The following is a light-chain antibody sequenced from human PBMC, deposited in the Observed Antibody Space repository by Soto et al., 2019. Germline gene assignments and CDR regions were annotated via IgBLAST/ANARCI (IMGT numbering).Light chain of an antibody. V-gene: IGKV3-15*01. CDR2: DAS. CDR3: QQRSNSGT. Sequence: ERVMAQSPATLSLSPGERATLSCRASQSISSNLAWYQQKPGQAPRLLIDDASTRAAGIPARFNGGGSRTEFTLTISSLQSEDFALYYCQQRSNSGTFGQGTKVDIK. CDR1: QSISSN. J-gene: IGKJ1*01.